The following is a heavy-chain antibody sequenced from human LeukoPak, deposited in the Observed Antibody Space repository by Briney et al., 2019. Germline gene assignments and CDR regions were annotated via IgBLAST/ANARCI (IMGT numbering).Heavy chain of an antibody. D-gene: IGHD4-17*01. CDR3: TPYGSDRGDY. J-gene: IGHJ4*02. CDR2: IRSKAYGGTT. CDR1: GFTFGDYS. V-gene: IGHV3-49*04. Sequence: GGSLRLSCTASGFTFGDYSMSWVRQAPGKGLEWVGFIRSKAYGGTTEYAASVKGRFTISRDDSKSIAYLQMNSLKTEDTAVYYCTPYGSDRGDYWGQGTLVTVSS.